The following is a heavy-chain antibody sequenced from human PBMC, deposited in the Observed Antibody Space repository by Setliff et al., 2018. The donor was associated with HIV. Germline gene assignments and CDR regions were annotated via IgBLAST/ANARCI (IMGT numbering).Heavy chain of an antibody. D-gene: IGHD2-2*01. J-gene: IGHJ5*02. Sequence: LSETLSLTCAVSSASISNYHWSWIRQTPGKGLEWIGSIYTSGTTNYNPSLEGRITTSVDLSKNHFSLNLHSVTAADTAVYYCAIGDEYPGVFQSWGQGKVVTVSS. CDR1: SASISNYH. CDR3: AIGDEYPGVFQS. V-gene: IGHV4-4*09. CDR2: IYTSGTT.